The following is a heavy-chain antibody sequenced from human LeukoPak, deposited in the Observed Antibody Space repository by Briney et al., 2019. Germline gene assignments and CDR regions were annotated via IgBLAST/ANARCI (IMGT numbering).Heavy chain of an antibody. Sequence: GGSLRLSCAASGFTFSNHWMHWVRHAPGKGLEWLSRINSDGSGTNYADSVKGRFTISRDNAKNSLDLQMNSLRAEDTAMYYCAKENEYDFWTGSYFDYWGQGILVTVSS. D-gene: IGHD3/OR15-3a*01. J-gene: IGHJ4*02. V-gene: IGHV3-74*01. CDR1: GFTFSNHW. CDR3: AKENEYDFWTGSYFDY. CDR2: INSDGSGT.